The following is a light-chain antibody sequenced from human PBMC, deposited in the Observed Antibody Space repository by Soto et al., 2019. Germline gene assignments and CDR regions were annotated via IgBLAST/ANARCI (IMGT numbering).Light chain of an antibody. CDR2: DVS. V-gene: IGLV2-11*01. J-gene: IGLJ1*01. CDR1: SSDVGGYKF. Sequence: QSVLTQPRSVSGSPGQSVTISCTGTSSDVGGYKFVSWYQQHSGKAPKLMIYDVSQRPSGVPDRFSGSTYGNTASMTISGLQAEDEVEYYGCSYVGSYVFGTGTKVTV. CDR3: CSYVGSYV.